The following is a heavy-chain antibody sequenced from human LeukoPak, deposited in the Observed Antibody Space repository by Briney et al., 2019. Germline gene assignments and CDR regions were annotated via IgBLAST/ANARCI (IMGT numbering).Heavy chain of an antibody. CDR1: GASISSGRNY. CDR2: LYSSGTT. CDR3: ARLGRIAAAGTNYFDY. V-gene: IGHV4-39*01. J-gene: IGHJ4*02. Sequence: SETLSLTCTVSGASISSGRNYWGWIRQSPGTGLEWIASLYSSGTTHYNPSLQSRVSVSVDTSKNQFSLKLSSVTAADTAVYYCARLGRIAAAGTNYFDYWGQGTLVTVSS. D-gene: IGHD6-13*01.